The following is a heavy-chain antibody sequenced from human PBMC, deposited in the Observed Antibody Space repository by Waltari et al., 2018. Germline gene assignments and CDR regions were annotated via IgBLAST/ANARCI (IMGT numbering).Heavy chain of an antibody. CDR2: IAPNTGHT. CDR3: ATPYESRRGPFDF. Sequence: QVQLVQSGAEVKKPGASVTVSCKTSGYNFAGHYIHWVRQAPGQGPEWMGWIAPNTGHTNYAEVFQARVTLTRDKSSGTAYMDLTGLRSDDTALYFCATPYESRRGPFDFWGQGTLVTVSS. D-gene: IGHD3-3*01. J-gene: IGHJ4*02. V-gene: IGHV1-2*02. CDR1: GYNFAGHY.